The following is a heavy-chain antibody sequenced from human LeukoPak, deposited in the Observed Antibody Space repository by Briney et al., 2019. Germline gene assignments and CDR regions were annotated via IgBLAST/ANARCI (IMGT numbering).Heavy chain of an antibody. J-gene: IGHJ3*02. D-gene: IGHD2-2*02. V-gene: IGHV1-2*02. CDR2: INPDSGDT. CDR3: ARATILTEISPQAFHI. Sequence: ASVKVSCKASGYTFTGYYIHWVRQAPGQGLEWMGWINPDSGDTKYAQNFQGRVTMTRDTSISTAYMELNSLRSDDTAVYYCARATILTEISPQAFHIWGQGTMVTVSS. CDR1: GYTFTGYY.